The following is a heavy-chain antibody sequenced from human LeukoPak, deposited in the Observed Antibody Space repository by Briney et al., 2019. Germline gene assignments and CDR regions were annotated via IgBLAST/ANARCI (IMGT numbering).Heavy chain of an antibody. CDR1: GGSISSYY. Sequence: SETLSLTCTVSGGSISSYYWSWIRQPPGKGLEWIGYIYYSGSTNYNPSLKSRVTISVDTSKNQFSLKLSSVTAADTAVYYCARDRYYYFGDLRNYNYYYMAVWGEATTVTVSS. CDR3: ARDRYYYFGDLRNYNYYYMAV. CDR2: IYYSGST. V-gene: IGHV4-59*01. D-gene: IGHD3-22*01. J-gene: IGHJ6*03.